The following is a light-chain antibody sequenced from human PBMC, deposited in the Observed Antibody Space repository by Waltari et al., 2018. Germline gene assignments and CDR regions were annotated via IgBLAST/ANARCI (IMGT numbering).Light chain of an antibody. CDR3: LQLSSYPLT. Sequence: DIQLTQSPYFLSASVGDRVTITCRASQGIVTYLAWYQHRPGKAPNLLIYAASTLQSGIPSSFSGSGSGTEFTLTISSLQPEDFATYYCLQLSSYPLTFGGGTKVEIK. J-gene: IGKJ4*01. V-gene: IGKV1-9*01. CDR2: AAS. CDR1: QGIVTY.